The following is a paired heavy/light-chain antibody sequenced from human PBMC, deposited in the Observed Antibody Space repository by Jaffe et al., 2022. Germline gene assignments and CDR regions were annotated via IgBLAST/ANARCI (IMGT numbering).Heavy chain of an antibody. V-gene: IGHV3-66*01. Sequence: EVQLAESGGGLVQPGGSLRLSCAASGFTVSSNYMSWVRQAPGKGLEWVSVIYTGGNTYYANSVKGRFTISRDSSKNTLYLQMNSLRVEDTAVYYCARDLDGLQRRTAFDIWGQGTMVTVSS. D-gene: IGHD1-1*01. CDR1: GFTVSSNY. CDR3: ARDLDGLQRRTAFDI. J-gene: IGHJ3*02. CDR2: IYTGGNT.
Light chain of an antibody. CDR2: GAS. CDR3: QLYGYSPMYT. CDR1: QSVPSNY. J-gene: IGKJ2*01. V-gene: IGKV3-20*01. Sequence: IVLTQSPGTLSLSPGERATLSCRASQSVPSNYLAWYQQKPGQAPRLLIYGASSRATGIPDRFSGSGSGTDFTLTISRLEPEDFAVYYCQLYGYSPMYTFGQGTKLEIK.